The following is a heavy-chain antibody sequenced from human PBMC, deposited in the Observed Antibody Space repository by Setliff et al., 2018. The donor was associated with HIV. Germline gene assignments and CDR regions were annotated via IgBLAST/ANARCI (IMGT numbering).Heavy chain of an antibody. J-gene: IGHJ4*02. CDR3: VRGGTGWLRGLFDY. Sequence: SETLSLTCDVSGGSISDFYWSWIRQSPRWGLEWIGYVHTSGSSNYNLSLKSRATISVDTSTNQFSMKLTSLTAADTAAYYCVRGGTGWLRGLFDYWGRGILVTVS. CDR1: GGSISDFY. V-gene: IGHV4-4*08. CDR2: VHTSGSS. D-gene: IGHD5-12*01.